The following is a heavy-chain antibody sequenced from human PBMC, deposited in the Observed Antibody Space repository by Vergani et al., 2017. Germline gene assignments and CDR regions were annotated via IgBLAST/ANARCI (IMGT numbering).Heavy chain of an antibody. Sequence: EVQLLESGGSLKQPGGSVRLSCAASGFTFSTYAMHWVRQAPGKGLEWVAALTGGGGSTYYAESFQGRFIISRDNSRDTLYLQMNSLRPEDTATYYCVKDAGSYENFFDSWGQGTLVTVSS. CDR3: VKDAGSYENFFDS. V-gene: IGHV3-23*01. CDR2: LTGGGGST. D-gene: IGHD1-26*01. J-gene: IGHJ4*02. CDR1: GFTFSTYA.